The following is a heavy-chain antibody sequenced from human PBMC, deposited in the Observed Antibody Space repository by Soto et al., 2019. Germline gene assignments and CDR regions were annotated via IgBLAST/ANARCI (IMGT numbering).Heavy chain of an antibody. V-gene: IGHV1-69*06. J-gene: IGHJ5*02. Sequence: SVKVSCKASGGTFSSYAISWVRQAPGQGLEWMGGIIPIFGTANYAQKFQGRVTITADKSTSTAYMELSSLRSEDTAVYYCARFLHYDILTGYYNRGWFDPWGQGTLVTVSS. CDR1: GGTFSSYA. CDR2: IIPIFGTA. D-gene: IGHD3-9*01. CDR3: ARFLHYDILTGYYNRGWFDP.